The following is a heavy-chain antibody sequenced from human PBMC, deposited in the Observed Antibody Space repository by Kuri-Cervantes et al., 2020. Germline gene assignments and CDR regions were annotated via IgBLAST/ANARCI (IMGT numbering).Heavy chain of an antibody. V-gene: IGHV1-8*02. CDR1: GYTFTSYG. CDR3: ARVFYYYGSGSPDLDY. D-gene: IGHD3-10*01. Sequence: ASVKVSCKASGYTFTSYGISWVRQATGQGLEWMGWMNPNSGNTGYAQKFQGRVTMTRNTSISTAYKELSSLRSEDTAVYYCARVFYYYGSGSPDLDYWGQGTLVTVSS. CDR2: MNPNSGNT. J-gene: IGHJ4*02.